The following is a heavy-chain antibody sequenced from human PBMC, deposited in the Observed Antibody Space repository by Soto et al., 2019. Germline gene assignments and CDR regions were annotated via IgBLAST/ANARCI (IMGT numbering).Heavy chain of an antibody. CDR2: ISYDGSNK. D-gene: IGHD2-15*01. CDR3: ARPPGIDMVVPPDY. Sequence: QVQLVESGGGVVQPGRSLRLSCAASGFTFSTYAMHWVRQAPGKGLEWVAVISYDGSNKHYADSVKGRFTISRDNSKNTLYLQMNRLRAQDTAVYYCARPPGIDMVVPPDYWGQGTRVTVSS. CDR1: GFTFSTYA. V-gene: IGHV3-30*04. J-gene: IGHJ4*02.